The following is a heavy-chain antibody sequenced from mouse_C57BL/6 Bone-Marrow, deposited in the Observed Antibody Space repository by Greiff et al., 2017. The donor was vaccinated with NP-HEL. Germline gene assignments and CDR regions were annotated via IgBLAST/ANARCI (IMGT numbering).Heavy chain of an antibody. CDR3: AKEGRRATVVSRMDY. V-gene: IGHV2-4*01. CDR2: IWSGGST. D-gene: IGHD1-1*01. CDR1: GFSLTSYG. J-gene: IGHJ4*01. Sequence: QVQLQQSGPGLVPPSQSLSITCTVSGFSLTSYGVHRVRQPPGKGLEWLGVIWSGGSTDYNAAFISRLSISKDNSKSQVFFKMNSLQADDTAIYYCAKEGRRATVVSRMDYWGQGTSVTVSS.